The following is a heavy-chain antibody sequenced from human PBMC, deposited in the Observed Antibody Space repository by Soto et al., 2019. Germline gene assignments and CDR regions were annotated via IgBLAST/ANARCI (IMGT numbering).Heavy chain of an antibody. J-gene: IGHJ3*02. CDR1: GGFVSSGSYY. Sequence: QVQLQQWGAGLLKPSETLSLTCAVYGGFVSSGSYYCSWIRQPPGKGLEWIGEMSHIGGTHFNPSLKSRVNISVDTSKNQFSLKMTSVTAADTALYYCARVERGTATTVVDAFDIWGPGTMVTVSS. D-gene: IGHD1-1*01. V-gene: IGHV4-34*01. CDR2: MSHIGGT. CDR3: ARVERGTATTVVDAFDI.